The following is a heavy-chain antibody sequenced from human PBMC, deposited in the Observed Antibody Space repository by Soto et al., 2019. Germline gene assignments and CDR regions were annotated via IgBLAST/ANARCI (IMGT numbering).Heavy chain of an antibody. D-gene: IGHD6-13*01. CDR3: ARVFSDSSSFFDP. V-gene: IGHV4-31*03. CDR2: IYYSGST. CDR1: GGSISSGGYY. J-gene: IGHJ5*02. Sequence: SETLSLTCTVSGGSISSGGYYWSWIRQHPGKGLEWIGYIYYSGSTYYSPSLKSRVTISVDTSKNQFSLKLSSVTAADTAVYYCARVFSDSSSFFDPWGQGTLVTVS.